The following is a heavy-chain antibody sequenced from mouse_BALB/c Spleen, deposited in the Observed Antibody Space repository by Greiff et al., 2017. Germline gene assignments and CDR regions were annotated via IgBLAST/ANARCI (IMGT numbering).Heavy chain of an antibody. CDR3: ARSVSTMITTGFAY. CDR2: ISYSGST. CDR1: GDSITSGY. J-gene: IGHJ3*01. V-gene: IGHV3-8*02. D-gene: IGHD2-4*01. Sequence: EVKVVESGPSLVKPSQTLSLTCSVTGDSITSGYWNWIRKFPGNKLEYMGYISYSGSTYYNPSLKSRISITRDTSKNQYYLQLNSVTTEDTATYYCARSVSTMITTGFAYWGQGTLVTVSA.